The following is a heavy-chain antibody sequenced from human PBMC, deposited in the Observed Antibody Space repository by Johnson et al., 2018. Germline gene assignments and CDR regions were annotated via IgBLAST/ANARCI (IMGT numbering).Heavy chain of an antibody. CDR3: ARIYDFWSGYYPSTMDV. CDR2: VYYSGTT. J-gene: IGHJ6*02. CDR1: GGSISSSSYY. V-gene: IGHV4-39*02. D-gene: IGHD3-3*01. Sequence: QVQLQESGPGLVKPSETLSLTCSVSGGSISSSSYYWGWIRQPPGKGLEWIGSVYYSGTTYYNPSLKSRVTISLDTSKNHFSLKVSSVTAADTAVYYCARIYDFWSGYYPSTMDVWGQGTTVTVSS.